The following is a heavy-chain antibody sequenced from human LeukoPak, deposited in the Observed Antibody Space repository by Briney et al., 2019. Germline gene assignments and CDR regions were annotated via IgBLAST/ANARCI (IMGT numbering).Heavy chain of an antibody. J-gene: IGHJ5*02. CDR1: GFTFSSYS. CDR2: ISSSSSTI. V-gene: IGHV3-48*04. CDR3: ARDWEGIRFDP. D-gene: IGHD1-26*01. Sequence: GGSLRHSCAASGFTFSSYSMNWVRQAPGKGLEWVSYISSSSSTIYYADSVKGRFTISRDNAKNSLYLQMNSLRAEDTAVYYCARDWEGIRFDPWGQGTLVTVSS.